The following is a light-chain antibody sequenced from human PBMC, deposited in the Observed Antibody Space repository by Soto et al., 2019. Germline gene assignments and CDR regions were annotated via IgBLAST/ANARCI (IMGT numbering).Light chain of an antibody. V-gene: IGKV1-9*01. CDR3: QQLNGYHLA. J-gene: IGKJ4*01. Sequence: DIQLTQSPSFLSAFVGDTVTITCRASQAMSTYLAWYQQKPGKVPKLLISSASTLQSGVPPRFSGGGSGTEFTLSISTLQPDDSGIYYCQQLNGYHLAFGGGTNVEIK. CDR2: SAS. CDR1: QAMSTY.